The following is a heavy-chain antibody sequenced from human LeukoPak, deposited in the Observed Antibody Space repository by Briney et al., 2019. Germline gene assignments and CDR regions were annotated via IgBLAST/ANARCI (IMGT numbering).Heavy chain of an antibody. CDR2: IIPILGIA. CDR1: GGTFSNYT. Sequence: SVKVSCKASGGTFSNYTISWVRQAPGQGLEWMGRIIPILGIANYAQKFQGRVTITADKSTSTAYMELSSLRSEDTAVYYCASRVNDFWSGYCLDYWGQGTLVTVSS. CDR3: ASRVNDFWSGYCLDY. D-gene: IGHD3-3*01. V-gene: IGHV1-69*02. J-gene: IGHJ4*02.